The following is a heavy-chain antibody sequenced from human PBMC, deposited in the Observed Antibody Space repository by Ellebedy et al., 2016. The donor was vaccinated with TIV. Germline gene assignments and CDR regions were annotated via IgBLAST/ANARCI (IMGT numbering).Heavy chain of an antibody. CDR2: FGTAGDT. D-gene: IGHD2-21*01. J-gene: IGHJ4*03. CDR3: ARVRFGDTAVDY. V-gene: IGHV3-13*01. CDR1: GFTFSSYD. Sequence: GGSLRLSCAASGFTFSSYDMPWVRQGPGKGLEWVSAFGTAGDTYYPGSVKGRFTISRENAKNSLYLQITSLRAEDTAVYYCARVRFGDTAVDYWGQGTLVTVSS.